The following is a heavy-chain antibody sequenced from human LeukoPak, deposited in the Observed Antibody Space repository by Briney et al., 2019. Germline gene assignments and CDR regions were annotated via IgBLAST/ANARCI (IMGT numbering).Heavy chain of an antibody. CDR3: ARGARYSGSYWIDY. CDR1: GGSFSVYY. V-gene: IGHV4-34*01. J-gene: IGHJ4*02. Sequence: SETLSLTCAVYGGSFSVYYWSWIRQPPGKGLEWIGEINHSGSTNYNPSLKSRVTISVDTSKNQFSLKLSSVTAADTAVYYCARGARYSGSYWIDYWGQGTLVTVSS. CDR2: INHSGST. D-gene: IGHD1-26*01.